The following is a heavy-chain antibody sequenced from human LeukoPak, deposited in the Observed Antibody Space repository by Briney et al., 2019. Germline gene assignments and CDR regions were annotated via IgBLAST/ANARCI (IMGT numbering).Heavy chain of an antibody. Sequence: GGSLRLSCAASGFPFSAYSMNWVRQAPGEGLEWISYIGISSGNTKYADSVKGRFTMSGDNAKNSLYLQMNSLRVEDKAVYYCARDQNYAFDNWGQGTLVTVSS. CDR3: ARDQNYAFDN. D-gene: IGHD1-7*01. CDR1: GFPFSAYS. CDR2: IGISSGNT. J-gene: IGHJ4*02. V-gene: IGHV3-11*06.